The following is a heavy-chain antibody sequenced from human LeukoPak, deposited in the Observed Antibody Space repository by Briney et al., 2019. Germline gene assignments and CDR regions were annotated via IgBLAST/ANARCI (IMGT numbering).Heavy chain of an antibody. Sequence: SETLSLTCTVSGGSISSGGYYWSWIRQPAGKGLEWIGRVYTSGTPKYNPSLKSRVTISVDTSRNQFSLKLSSATAADTAVYYCARGGQPLLYAYYYYYYMDVWGKGTTVTVSS. J-gene: IGHJ6*03. CDR2: VYTSGTP. V-gene: IGHV4-61*02. D-gene: IGHD2-2*02. CDR1: GGSISSGGYY. CDR3: ARGGQPLLYAYYYYYYMDV.